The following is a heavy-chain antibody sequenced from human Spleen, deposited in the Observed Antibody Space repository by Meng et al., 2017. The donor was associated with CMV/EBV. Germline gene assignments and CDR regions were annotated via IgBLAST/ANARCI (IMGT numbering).Heavy chain of an antibody. D-gene: IGHD3-10*01. V-gene: IGHV4-34*01. J-gene: IGHJ4*02. Sequence: LTCAVYGGSFSGYYWSWSRQPPGKGLEWIEERDHSGNANCHPSLKSRVTVSVDTSKNQFSLKLSSVTAADTAVYYCARGRGSGSFFDYWGQGTLVTVSS. CDR1: GGSFSGYY. CDR2: RDHSGNA. CDR3: ARGRGSGSFFDY.